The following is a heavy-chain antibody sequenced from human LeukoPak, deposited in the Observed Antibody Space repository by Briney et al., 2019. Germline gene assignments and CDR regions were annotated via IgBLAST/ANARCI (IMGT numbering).Heavy chain of an antibody. J-gene: IGHJ4*02. D-gene: IGHD3-10*01. CDR2: IRFDGTNK. Sequence: GGSLRLSCAASGFTFSNYGMHWVRQAPGKGLEWVAFIRFDGTNKYYADSVKGRLTISRDNSKNTLYLQMNSLRAEDTAVYYCAGPSSSGVGYWGQGTLVTVSS. CDR3: AGPSSSGVGY. V-gene: IGHV3-30*02. CDR1: GFTFSNYG.